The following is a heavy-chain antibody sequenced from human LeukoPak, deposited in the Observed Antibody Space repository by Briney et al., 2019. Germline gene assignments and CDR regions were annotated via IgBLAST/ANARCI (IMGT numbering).Heavy chain of an antibody. CDR3: ARGGTFVSDY. Sequence: GGSLRLSCAASGFTFSDAWVSWVRQAPGKGLEWVANINQDGSEKYYVGSMKGRFTVSRDNAKNSLYLQMDSLRAEDTAVYYCARGGTFVSDYWGQGTLVTVSS. J-gene: IGHJ4*02. D-gene: IGHD1-1*01. CDR2: INQDGSEK. CDR1: GFTFSDAW. V-gene: IGHV3-7*01.